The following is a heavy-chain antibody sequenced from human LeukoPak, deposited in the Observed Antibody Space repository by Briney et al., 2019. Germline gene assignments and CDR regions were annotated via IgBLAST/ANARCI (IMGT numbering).Heavy chain of an antibody. Sequence: PGGSLRLSCAASGFTVSSNSMSWVRQAPGQGLEWVSLLYSGGNTYYVDSVKGRFSISRDNSKNTLYLQMNSLRGEDTAVYYCARLYTSGNWFDPWGQGTLVTVSS. D-gene: IGHD6-25*01. J-gene: IGHJ5*02. V-gene: IGHV3-53*01. CDR1: GFTVSSNS. CDR3: ARLYTSGNWFDP. CDR2: LYSGGNT.